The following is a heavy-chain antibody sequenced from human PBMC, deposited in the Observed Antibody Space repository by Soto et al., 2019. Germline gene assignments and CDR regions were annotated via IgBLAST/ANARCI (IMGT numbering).Heavy chain of an antibody. V-gene: IGHV4-59*01. Sequence: SETLSLTCTVSGGSISSYYWSWIRQPPGKGLEGIGYIYYSGSTNYNPSLKSRVTISVDTSKNQFSLKLSSVTAADTAVYYCARHSPDYYDSSGYYYPATGGAFDISGQGKMVTV. CDR3: ARHSPDYYDSSGYYYPATGGAFDI. D-gene: IGHD3-22*01. CDR1: GGSISSYY. CDR2: IYYSGST. J-gene: IGHJ3*02.